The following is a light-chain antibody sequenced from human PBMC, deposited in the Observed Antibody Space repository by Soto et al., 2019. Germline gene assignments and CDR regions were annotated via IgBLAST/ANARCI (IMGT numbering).Light chain of an antibody. CDR1: QSVNNF. V-gene: IGKV3-11*01. CDR3: QQRRNWPPT. J-gene: IGKJ1*01. Sequence: ETVLTQSPATLSLSPGERSTLSCRASQSVNNFLAWYQQRPGQAPRLLMYEASNRATGVPARFSGSGSGTDFTLTISSLEPEDFAIYYCQQRRNWPPTFGQGTKGDIK. CDR2: EAS.